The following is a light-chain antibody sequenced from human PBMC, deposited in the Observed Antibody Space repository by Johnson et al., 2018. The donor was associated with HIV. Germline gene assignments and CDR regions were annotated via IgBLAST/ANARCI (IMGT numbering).Light chain of an antibody. Sequence: QSVLTQPPSVSAAPGQKVTISCSGSSSNIGNNYVSWYQQLPGTAPKLLIYENNKRPSGIPDRFSGSKSGPSATLGITGLQTGDEADYYCGTWDSGLGAHYVFGTGTKVTVL. CDR2: ENN. CDR1: SSNIGNNY. V-gene: IGLV1-51*02. CDR3: GTWDSGLGAHYV. J-gene: IGLJ1*01.